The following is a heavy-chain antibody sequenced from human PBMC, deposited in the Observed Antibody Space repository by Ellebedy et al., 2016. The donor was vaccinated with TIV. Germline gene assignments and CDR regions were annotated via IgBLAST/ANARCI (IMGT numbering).Heavy chain of an antibody. CDR2: LSATTGYA. J-gene: IGHJ4*02. Sequence: GESLKISCVASGFAFRTYPMNWVRQAPGKGLEWVSTLSATTGYAYYADSVRDRFTISRDTSKNTLFLQMDSLRADDTAMYYCARDWSFDYWGQGALVIVSS. D-gene: IGHD3-9*01. V-gene: IGHV3-23*01. CDR1: GFAFRTYP. CDR3: ARDWSFDY.